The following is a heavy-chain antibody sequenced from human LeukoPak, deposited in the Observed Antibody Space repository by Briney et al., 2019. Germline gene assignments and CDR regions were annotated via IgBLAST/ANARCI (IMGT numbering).Heavy chain of an antibody. CDR2: ISGSGGST. D-gene: IGHD3-3*01. CDR1: AFTFSSYA. V-gene: IGHV3-23*01. J-gene: IGHJ4*02. CDR3: AKAQLRFLEWSLYFNY. Sequence: GGSLRLSCEASAFTFSSYAMSWVRQAPGKGLEWVSGISGSGGSTYYADSVKGRFTISRDNSKNTLYLQMNSLRAEDTAVYYCAKAQLRFLEWSLYFNYWGLGTLVTVSS.